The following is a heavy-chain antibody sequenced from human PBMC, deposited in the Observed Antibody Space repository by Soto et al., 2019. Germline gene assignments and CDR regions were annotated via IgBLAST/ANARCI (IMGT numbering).Heavy chain of an antibody. CDR1: GFTFSSYS. D-gene: IGHD2-15*01. V-gene: IGHV3-48*01. CDR2: ISSSSSTI. CDR3: ARAGSARICSGGSCYRPHYYMDV. J-gene: IGHJ6*03. Sequence: PGGSLRLSCAASGFTFSSYSMNWVRQAPGKGLEWVSYISSSSSTIYYADSVKGRFTISRDNAKNSLYLQMNSLRAEDTAVYYCARAGSARICSGGSCYRPHYYMDVWGKGTTVTVSS.